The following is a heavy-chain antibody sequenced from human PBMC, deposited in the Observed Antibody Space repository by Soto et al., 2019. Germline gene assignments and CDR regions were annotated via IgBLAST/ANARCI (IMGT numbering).Heavy chain of an antibody. CDR1: GFTFSSFA. D-gene: IGHD1-1*01. Sequence: RRLSCAASGFTFSSFAMSWVRQAPGKGLEWVSTINKSGGSTYYADSVKGRLTISRDNSKNMLFLQINGLRAEDTAVYYCAKDPPTTGTTFDYWGRGTLVTVSS. J-gene: IGHJ4*02. CDR3: AKDPPTTGTTFDY. CDR2: INKSGGST. V-gene: IGHV3-23*01.